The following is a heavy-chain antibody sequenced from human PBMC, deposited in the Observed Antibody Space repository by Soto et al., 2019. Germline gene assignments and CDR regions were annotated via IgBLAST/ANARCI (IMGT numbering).Heavy chain of an antibody. CDR3: ARHPFTSTVKRYNYYGMDV. CDR1: GFTFSSYG. D-gene: IGHD4-17*01. V-gene: IGHV3-74*01. Sequence: PGGSLRLSCAASGFTFSSYGRHWVRQAPGKGLVWVSRINSDGSSTSYADSVKGRFTISRDNAKKTLYVQMNSLRAEDTAVYYCARHPFTSTVKRYNYYGMDVWGQGTTVTVSS. CDR2: INSDGSST. J-gene: IGHJ6*02.